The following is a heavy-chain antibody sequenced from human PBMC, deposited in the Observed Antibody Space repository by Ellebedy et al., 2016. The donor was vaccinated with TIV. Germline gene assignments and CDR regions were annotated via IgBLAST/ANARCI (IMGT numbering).Heavy chain of an antibody. CDR1: GYSFTNYW. Sequence: GESLKISCKASGYSFTNYWIGWVRQIPGKGLEWMRIIYPADSDTRYSPSFQGQVYISADKSVTTAYLQWSSLKDSDTAIYYCSRGYSSGWYHNYFDPWGQGTLVTVSS. J-gene: IGHJ5*02. CDR2: IYPADSDT. CDR3: SRGYSSGWYHNYFDP. D-gene: IGHD6-19*01. V-gene: IGHV5-51*01.